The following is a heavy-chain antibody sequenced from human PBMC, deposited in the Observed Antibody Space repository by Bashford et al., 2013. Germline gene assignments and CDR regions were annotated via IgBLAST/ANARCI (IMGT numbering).Heavy chain of an antibody. CDR2: INPNSGGT. D-gene: IGHD3-22*01. J-gene: IGHJ6*02. V-gene: IGHV1-2*02. CDR3: TKDLDGSNGFLPYGMHV. Sequence: WVRQAPGQGPEWMGWINPNSGGTKYAQKFQDRITMTRDTSISTLYMELSNLRSDDTAVYYCTKDLDGSNGFLPYGMHVWAEGPRSPSP.